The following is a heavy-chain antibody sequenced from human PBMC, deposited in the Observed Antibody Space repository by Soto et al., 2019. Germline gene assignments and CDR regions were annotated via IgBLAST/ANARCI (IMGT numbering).Heavy chain of an antibody. CDR2: IYYSGRT. CDR3: AKNLPRTGRFDY. CDR1: GDSITRSTYF. V-gene: IGHV4-39*01. Sequence: QLQLQESGPGLVKPSETLSLTCSLSGDSITRSTYFWAWIRQSPGKGLEWFGSIYYSGRTHYNPSLKSRVTISVDRSKNQFSLKMSSVTASDTAVYYCAKNLPRTGRFDYWGPGTLVTVSS. J-gene: IGHJ4*02.